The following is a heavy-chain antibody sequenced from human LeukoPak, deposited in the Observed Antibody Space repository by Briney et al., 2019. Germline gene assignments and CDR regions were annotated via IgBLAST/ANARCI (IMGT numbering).Heavy chain of an antibody. J-gene: IGHJ5*02. Sequence: ASVTVSCKASGYTFTSYGISWVRQAPGQGLEWMGWISAYNGNTNYAQKLQGRVTMTTDTSTSTAYMELRSLRSDDTAVYYCARASLEWLFTNWFDPWGQGTLVTVSS. D-gene: IGHD3-3*01. V-gene: IGHV1-18*01. CDR1: GYTFTSYG. CDR2: ISAYNGNT. CDR3: ARASLEWLFTNWFDP.